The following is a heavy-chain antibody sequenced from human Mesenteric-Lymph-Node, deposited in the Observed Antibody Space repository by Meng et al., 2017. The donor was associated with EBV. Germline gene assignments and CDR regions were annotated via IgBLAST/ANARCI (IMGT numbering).Heavy chain of an antibody. D-gene: IGHD1-20*01. Sequence: QVHLREPGPGLVRPSQTFAPTVAASGGSTSSGGYYWSWIGQPPGKGLEWIGYIYYSGSTYYNPSLKSRVTISVDTSKNQFSLKLSSVTAADTAVYYCARESLTGEERYFDLWGRGTLVTVSS. CDR1: GGSTSSGGYY. CDR2: IYYSGST. V-gene: IGHV4-30-4*01. J-gene: IGHJ2*01. CDR3: ARESLTGEERYFDL.